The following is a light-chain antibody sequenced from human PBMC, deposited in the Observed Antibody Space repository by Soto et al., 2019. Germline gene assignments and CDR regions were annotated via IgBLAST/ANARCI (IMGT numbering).Light chain of an antibody. Sequence: SPSVSNSYLAWYQHKTGQANRLLIYGASTRVTGITARFSGSGSGTELTLTISSVQSADFAVYYCQQYTNWPLIVGQGIRLEIK. CDR1: PSVSNSY. J-gene: IGKJ5*01. V-gene: IGKV3-15*01. CDR3: QQYTNWPLI. CDR2: GAS.